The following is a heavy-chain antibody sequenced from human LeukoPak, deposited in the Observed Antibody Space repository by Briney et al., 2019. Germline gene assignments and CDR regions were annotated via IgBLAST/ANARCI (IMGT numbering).Heavy chain of an antibody. CDR2: ISGSGGST. J-gene: IGHJ4*02. CDR1: GFTFSSYA. D-gene: IGHD6-19*01. V-gene: IGHV3-23*01. Sequence: GGSLRLSCAAPGFTFSSYAMSWVRQAPGKGLEWVSAISGSGGSTYDADSVKGRFTISRDNSNATLYLQMSSLRTEDTALYYCVKDSAPYSNGWGFDYWGQGTLVTVSS. CDR3: VKDSAPYSNGWGFDY.